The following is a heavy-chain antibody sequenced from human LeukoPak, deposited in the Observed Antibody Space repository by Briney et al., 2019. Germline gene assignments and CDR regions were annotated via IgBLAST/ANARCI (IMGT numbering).Heavy chain of an antibody. CDR2: IKQDGSEK. D-gene: IGHD7-27*01. CDR3: GRFTRSGDSVY. V-gene: IGHV3-7*04. J-gene: IGHJ4*02. CDR1: GFTFSSYW. Sequence: GGSLRLSCAASGFTFSSYWMSWVRQAPGKGLEWVANIKQDGSEKQYVDSVKGRFAISRDNAENSLYPQMNSLKAEDTAVYYCGRFTRSGDSVYWGQGTLVTVSS.